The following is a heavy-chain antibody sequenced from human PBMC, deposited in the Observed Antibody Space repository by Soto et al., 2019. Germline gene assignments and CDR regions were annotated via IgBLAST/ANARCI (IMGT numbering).Heavy chain of an antibody. Sequence: SETLSLTCAVYGGSFSGYYWSWIRQPPGKGLEWIGEINHSGSTNYNPSLKSRVTISVDTSKNQFSLKLSSVTAADTAVYYCARAAYSSSWYYFDYWGQGTLVTVSS. CDR3: ARAAYSSSWYYFDY. V-gene: IGHV4-34*01. J-gene: IGHJ4*02. D-gene: IGHD6-13*01. CDR2: INHSGST. CDR1: GGSFSGYY.